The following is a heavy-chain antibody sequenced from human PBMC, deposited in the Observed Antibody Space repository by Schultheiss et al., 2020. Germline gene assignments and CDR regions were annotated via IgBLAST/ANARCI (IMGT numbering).Heavy chain of an antibody. Sequence: LKISCAASDFTFSSYTMNWVRQAPGKGLEWVSYISGTTSTIYYADSVKGRFTISRDNARNSLYLQMNSLRVEDTAVYYCARGKWNYYYAMDVWGQGTTVTVSS. J-gene: IGHJ6*02. V-gene: IGHV3-48*01. CDR1: DFTFSSYT. CDR2: ISGTTSTI. D-gene: IGHD1-26*01. CDR3: ARGKWNYYYAMDV.